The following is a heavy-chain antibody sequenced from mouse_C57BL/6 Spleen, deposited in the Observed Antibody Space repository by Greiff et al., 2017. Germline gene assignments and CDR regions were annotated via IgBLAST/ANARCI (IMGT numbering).Heavy chain of an antibody. D-gene: IGHD2-4*01. CDR2: INPNNGGT. CDR3: ARSDCDGGFAY. Sequence: VQLQQSGPELVKPGASVKIPCKASGYTFTDYNMDWVKQSHGKSLEWIGDINPNNGGTIYNQKFKGKATLTVDKSSSTAYMELLSLTSEDTAVYYCARSDCDGGFAYWGQGTLVTVSA. J-gene: IGHJ3*01. V-gene: IGHV1-18*01. CDR1: GYTFTDYN.